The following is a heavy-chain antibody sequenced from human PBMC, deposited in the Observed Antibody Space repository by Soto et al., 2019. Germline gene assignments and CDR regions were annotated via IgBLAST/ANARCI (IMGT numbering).Heavy chain of an antibody. D-gene: IGHD3-10*01. J-gene: IGHJ5*02. CDR3: ARDRGDMVRDLRWFDP. CDR2: IIPILGIA. CDR1: GGTFSSYT. Sequence: QVQLVQSGAEVKKPGSSVKVSCKASGGTFSSYTISWVRQAPGQGLEWMGRIIPILGIANYAQKFQGRVTITADKSTSTAYMELSSLRSEDTVVYYCARDRGDMVRDLRWFDPWGQGTLVTVSS. V-gene: IGHV1-69*08.